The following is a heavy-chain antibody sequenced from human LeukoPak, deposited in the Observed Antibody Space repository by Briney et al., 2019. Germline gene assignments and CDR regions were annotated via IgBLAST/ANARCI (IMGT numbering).Heavy chain of an antibody. CDR2: IYPGDSDT. J-gene: IGHJ5*02. V-gene: IGHV5-51*01. CDR1: GFRFTSYW. D-gene: IGHD2-15*01. CDR3: ARAGGYVSWFDP. Sequence: GESLKISCKGSGFRFTSYWIGRVRQMPGKGLEWMWTIYPGDSDTRYSPSFQGQVTISADKSISTAYLQWSSLKASDTAMDYCARAGGYVSWFDPWGQGTLVTVSS.